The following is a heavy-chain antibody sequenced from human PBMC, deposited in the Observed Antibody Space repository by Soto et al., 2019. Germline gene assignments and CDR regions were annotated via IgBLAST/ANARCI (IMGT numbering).Heavy chain of an antibody. V-gene: IGHV1-18*01. CDR2: INTYNGYT. CDR1: GYTFTSCV. Sequence: QVHLVQSGAEVKKPGASVKVSCKASGYTFTSCVISWVRQAPGQGLEWMVLINTYNGYTNYPQNFQGRVTMTTDTSTGTVYMELRSLTSDDTAVYYCARDLTKGLDVWGQGTTVTVAS. CDR3: ARDLTKGLDV. D-gene: IGHD4-4*01. J-gene: IGHJ6*02.